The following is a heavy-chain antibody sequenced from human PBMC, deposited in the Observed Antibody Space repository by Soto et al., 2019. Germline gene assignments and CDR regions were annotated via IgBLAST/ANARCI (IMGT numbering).Heavy chain of an antibody. CDR3: ARDSPEIVGATLFDY. J-gene: IGHJ4*03. CDR1: GFTFSSYG. Sequence: PGGSLRLSCAASGFTFSSYGMHWVRQAPGKGLEWVAVIWYDGSNKYYADSVKGRFTISRDNSKNTLYLQMNSLRAEDTAVYYCARDSPEIVGATLFDYWGQGTTVTVSS. D-gene: IGHD1-26*01. V-gene: IGHV3-33*01. CDR2: IWYDGSNK.